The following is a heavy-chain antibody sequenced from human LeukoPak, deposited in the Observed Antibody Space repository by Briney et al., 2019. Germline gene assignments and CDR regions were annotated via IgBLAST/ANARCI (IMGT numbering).Heavy chain of an antibody. CDR1: GYTFKSYG. J-gene: IGHJ4*02. Sequence: ASVKVSCKASGYTFKSYGFSWVRQAPGQGLEWMGWISPYDGNTNSAQKLQGRVTTSTDTSTSIVYMELRGLRSDDTAVYYCARIAGRRPPPYYFDYWGQGTLVTVSS. CDR3: ARIAGRRPPPYYFDY. D-gene: IGHD6-6*01. CDR2: ISPYDGNT. V-gene: IGHV1-18*01.